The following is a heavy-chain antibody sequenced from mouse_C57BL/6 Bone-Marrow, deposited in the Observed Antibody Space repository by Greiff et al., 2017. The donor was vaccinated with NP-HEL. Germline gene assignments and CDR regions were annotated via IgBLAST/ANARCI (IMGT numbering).Heavy chain of an antibody. CDR1: GYTFTSYW. V-gene: IGHV1-64*01. Sequence: QVQLQQPGAELVKPGASVKLSCKASGYTFTSYWMHWVKQRPGQGLEWIGMIHPNSGSTNYNEKFKSKATLTVDKSSSTAYMQLSSLTSEDSAVYYCARWGIYDGYYDYWGQGTTLTVSS. J-gene: IGHJ2*01. D-gene: IGHD2-3*01. CDR2: IHPNSGST. CDR3: ARWGIYDGYYDY.